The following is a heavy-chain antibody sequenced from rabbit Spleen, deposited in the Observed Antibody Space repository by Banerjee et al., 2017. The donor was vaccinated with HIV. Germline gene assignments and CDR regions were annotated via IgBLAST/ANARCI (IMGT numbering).Heavy chain of an antibody. D-gene: IGHD8-1*01. CDR3: ARHAGYAGYGYSTLDL. J-gene: IGHJ4*01. CDR2: IDPVLGNT. V-gene: IGHV1S7*01. Sequence: QELVESGGGLVQPGESLKLSCKASGIDFSSYGISWVRQAPGTGLEWIGYIDPVLGNTYYASWVNGRFTISSDNAQNTVDLQMNSLTAADTATYFCARHAGYAGYGYSTLDLWGPGTLVTVS. CDR1: GIDFSSYG.